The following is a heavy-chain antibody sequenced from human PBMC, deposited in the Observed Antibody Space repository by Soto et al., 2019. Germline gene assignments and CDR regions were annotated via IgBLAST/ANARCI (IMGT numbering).Heavy chain of an antibody. V-gene: IGHV3-23*01. J-gene: IGHJ6*03. D-gene: IGHD1-20*01. CDR1: GFTFSSYA. CDR2: ISGSGGST. Sequence: GGSLRLSCAASGFTFSSYAMSWVRQAPGKGLEWVSAISGSGGSTYYADSVKGRFTISRDNSKNTLYLQMNSLRAEDTAVYYCAKGGGRGYNWNKAYYYYYMDVWGKGTTVTVSS. CDR3: AKGGGRGYNWNKAYYYYYMDV.